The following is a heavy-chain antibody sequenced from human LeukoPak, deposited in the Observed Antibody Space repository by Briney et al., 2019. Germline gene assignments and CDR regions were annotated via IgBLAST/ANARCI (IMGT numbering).Heavy chain of an antibody. Sequence: ASVKVSCKASGYTFTSYGISWVGQAPGQGLEWMGGIIPILGIANYAQKFQARVTITADNSTSTAYMELSSLRSEDTAVYYCARDRGGYCSGGSCYGEFDYWGQGTLVTVSS. CDR1: GYTFTSYG. D-gene: IGHD2-15*01. CDR3: ARDRGGYCSGGSCYGEFDY. V-gene: IGHV1-69*10. CDR2: IIPILGIA. J-gene: IGHJ4*02.